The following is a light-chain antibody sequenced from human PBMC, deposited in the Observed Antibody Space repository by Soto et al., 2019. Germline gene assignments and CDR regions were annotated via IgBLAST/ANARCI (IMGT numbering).Light chain of an antibody. CDR3: CSYAGSTTSWV. Sequence: QSALNQPASVSGSPGQSITISCTGTSSDVGSYNLVSWYQQHADKAPKLMIYDVSKRPSGISNRFSGSKSGSTASLTISGLQAEDEADYYCCSYAGSTTSWVFGGGTKLTVL. CDR2: DVS. J-gene: IGLJ3*02. V-gene: IGLV2-23*02. CDR1: SSDVGSYNL.